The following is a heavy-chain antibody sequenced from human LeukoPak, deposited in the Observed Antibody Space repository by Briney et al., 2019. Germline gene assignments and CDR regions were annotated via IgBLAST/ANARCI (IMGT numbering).Heavy chain of an antibody. V-gene: IGHV1-69*13. CDR1: GGTSTRYA. CDR3: ARVLGLGIAAAGIRAFDS. J-gene: IGHJ4*02. Sequence: GASVTVSCKASGGTSTRYAINWVRQAPGQGLEWMGGIIPIFGTTNYAQKFQGRVTITADESTSTASMEVSSLRSEDTAVYYCARVLGLGIAAAGIRAFDSWGQGTLVSVSS. D-gene: IGHD6-13*01. CDR2: IIPIFGTT.